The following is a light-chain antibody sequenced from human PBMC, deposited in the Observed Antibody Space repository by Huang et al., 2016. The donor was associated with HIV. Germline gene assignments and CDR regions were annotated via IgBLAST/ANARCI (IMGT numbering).Light chain of an antibody. CDR2: GAS. CDR1: QSVSNY. CDR3: QQYNNWPPYS. J-gene: IGKJ2*03. Sequence: EIVMTQSPATLSVSPGERATLSCRASQSVSNYLAWYQLKPGQAPRLLIYGASSRATGIPARFSGSGSGTEFTLTISSLQSEDAALYSCQQYNNWPPYSFGHGTKLEIK. V-gene: IGKV3-15*01.